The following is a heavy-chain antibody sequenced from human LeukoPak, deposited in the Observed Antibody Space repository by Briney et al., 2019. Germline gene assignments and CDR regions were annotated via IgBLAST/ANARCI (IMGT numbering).Heavy chain of an antibody. CDR3: AREAYSDSGTYYYPFDY. CDR2: INPNSGGT. Sequence: PGGSLRLSCAASGFTFSSYGMHWLRQAPGQGLEWMGWINPNSGGTNYAQQFQGRVTMSRDTSISAAYMDLSSLTSDDTAVYYCAREAYSDSGTYYYPFDYWGQGTLVTVSS. J-gene: IGHJ4*02. CDR1: GFTFSSYG. V-gene: IGHV1-2*02. D-gene: IGHD3-10*01.